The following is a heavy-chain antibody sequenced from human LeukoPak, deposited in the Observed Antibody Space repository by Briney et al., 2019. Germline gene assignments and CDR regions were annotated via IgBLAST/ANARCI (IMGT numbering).Heavy chain of an antibody. CDR1: GFTFSNYG. CDR3: ANDLGYCSSTTCSVAFDI. CDR2: IRFDGSPK. D-gene: IGHD2-2*01. J-gene: IGHJ3*02. Sequence: GGSLRLSCAASGFTFSNYGMHWVRQAPDKGLEWVAFIRFDGSPKYYADSVKGRFNISRDNSKNTLYLQMNSLRPEDTAVYYCANDLGYCSSTTCSVAFDIWGQGTMVTVSS. V-gene: IGHV3-30*02.